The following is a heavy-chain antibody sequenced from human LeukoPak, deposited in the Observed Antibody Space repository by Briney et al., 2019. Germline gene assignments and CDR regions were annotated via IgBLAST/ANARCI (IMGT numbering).Heavy chain of an antibody. D-gene: IGHD2/OR15-2a*01. V-gene: IGHV3-30*02. Sequence: PGGSLRLSCAASGFTFSSFGMHWVRQAPGKGLVWVSFINYNGRDKYYADSVKGRFTISRDSSKNTLSLQMNSLRAEDTAVYFCAKDSPTYYADSWGQGTLVTVSS. CDR3: AKDSPTYYADS. J-gene: IGHJ4*02. CDR1: GFTFSSFG. CDR2: INYNGRDK.